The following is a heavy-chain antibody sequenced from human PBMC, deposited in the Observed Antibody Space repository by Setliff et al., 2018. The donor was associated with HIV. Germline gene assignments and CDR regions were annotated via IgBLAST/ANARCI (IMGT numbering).Heavy chain of an antibody. Sequence: PSETLSLTCAVSGYSITSGYSWRWIRQSPGKGLEWIGNAYHSGRTYYNPSLKSRVAMSTDTSKNQFSLRLNSVTAADTAMYYCVHSLLGAPMVDYWGQGTLVTVSS. D-gene: IGHD3-16*01. CDR1: GYSITSGYS. J-gene: IGHJ4*02. V-gene: IGHV4-38-2*01. CDR3: VHSLLGAPMVDY. CDR2: AYHSGRT.